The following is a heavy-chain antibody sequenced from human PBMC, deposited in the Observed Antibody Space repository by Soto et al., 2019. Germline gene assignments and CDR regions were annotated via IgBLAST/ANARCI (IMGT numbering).Heavy chain of an antibody. J-gene: IGHJ4*02. Sequence: SETLSLTCTVSGGAIRNSIYYWGWIRQPPGKGLEWIGTIYYDGSVTYSPSLKSRVTLSVDTSRNHFSVKINSVTAADTAVYFCPRHRIAVAGPLDYWGQGTLVTVSS. V-gene: IGHV4-39*01. D-gene: IGHD6-19*01. CDR1: GGAIRNSIYY. CDR3: PRHRIAVAGPLDY. CDR2: IYYDGSV.